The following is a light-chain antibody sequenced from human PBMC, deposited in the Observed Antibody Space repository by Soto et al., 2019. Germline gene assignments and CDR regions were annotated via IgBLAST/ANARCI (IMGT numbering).Light chain of an antibody. CDR2: TFA. CDR1: SSNIGSNA. J-gene: IGLJ3*02. CDR3: GSWDVSLNAWV. Sequence: QSVLTQPPSASGTPGQRVTISCSGSSSNIGSNAVNWYQQHPGTAPKLLIYTFAQRPSGVPDRFSGSKSGTSASLAISGLQSEDEADYYCGSWDVSLNAWVFGGGTKLTVL. V-gene: IGLV1-44*01.